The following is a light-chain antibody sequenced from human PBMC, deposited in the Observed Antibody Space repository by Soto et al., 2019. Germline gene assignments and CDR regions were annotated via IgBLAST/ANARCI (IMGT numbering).Light chain of an antibody. J-gene: IGKJ2*01. V-gene: IGKV1-39*01. CDR3: QHSYSIPFT. CDR1: QNIYSY. Sequence: DIQMTQSPSSLSSSVGDRVTITCRASQNIYSYLNWYQQKPGIAPKLLIYTASNLQRGVPSKFSGSGSGTDFTLTISSLQPEDFATYYCQHSYSIPFTFGQGTKLEI. CDR2: TAS.